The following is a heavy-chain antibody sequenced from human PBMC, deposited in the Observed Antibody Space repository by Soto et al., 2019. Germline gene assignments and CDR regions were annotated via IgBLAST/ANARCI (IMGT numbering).Heavy chain of an antibody. CDR1: GESSSTYY. Sequence: QVRLQQWGAGLLKPSETLSLSGGVYGESSSTYYWNWIRQSPGKGLEWIADIHYNGRTNYNPSLKSRLTTSVDTSQKQFSLKLTSVTAADTAVYYCVRFEEPSPGSGPLADFWGQGTLVTVSS. V-gene: IGHV4-34*01. J-gene: IGHJ4*02. CDR2: IHYNGRT. CDR3: VRFEEPSPGSGPLADF. D-gene: IGHD3-10*01.